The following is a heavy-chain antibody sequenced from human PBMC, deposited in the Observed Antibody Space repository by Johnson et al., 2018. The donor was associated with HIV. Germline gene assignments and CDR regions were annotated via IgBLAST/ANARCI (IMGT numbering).Heavy chain of an antibody. Sequence: QVQLVESGGGLVKPGGSLRLSCAASGFTFSDYYMSWIRQAPGKGLEWVSYISSGGSSIYYADSVKGRFTISRDNAKKSMYLQMNSLRAEDTAVYYCARVSMLFIAADAFDIWGKGTMVTVSS. D-gene: IGHD2-21*01. V-gene: IGHV3-11*04. CDR2: ISSGGSSI. CDR3: ARVSMLFIAADAFDI. CDR1: GFTFSDYY. J-gene: IGHJ3*02.